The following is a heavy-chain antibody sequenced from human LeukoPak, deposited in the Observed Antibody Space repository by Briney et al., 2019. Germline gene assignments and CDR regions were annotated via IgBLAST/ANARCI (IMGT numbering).Heavy chain of an antibody. CDR1: GLSFGNYG. CDR3: AEVESSYCRI. CDR2: IGGGGHTT. D-gene: IGHD3-10*01. Sequence: GGSLRLSCVASGLSFGNYGMNWVRQAPGKGREWVSSIGGGGHTTYYADSVRGRFTISRDNSRNSMYLQMSSLRAEDTAIYYCAEVESSYCRIWGQGTLVTVSS. J-gene: IGHJ4*02. V-gene: IGHV3-23*01.